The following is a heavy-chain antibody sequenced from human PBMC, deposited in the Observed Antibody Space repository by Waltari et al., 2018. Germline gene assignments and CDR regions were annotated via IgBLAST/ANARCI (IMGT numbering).Heavy chain of an antibody. CDR2: VYPDDSDV. CDR1: GYSFADYW. J-gene: IGHJ4*02. CDR3: VRRRHGDN. Sequence: EVQLLQSGAEVKKPGESLKISCKGSGYSFADYWIGWVRQMPGKGLGWMGIVYPDDSDVRYSPSFQGQVTISADKSISTAFLQWSSLQASDTGMYYCVRRRHGDNWGQGTLVTVSS. V-gene: IGHV5-51*01.